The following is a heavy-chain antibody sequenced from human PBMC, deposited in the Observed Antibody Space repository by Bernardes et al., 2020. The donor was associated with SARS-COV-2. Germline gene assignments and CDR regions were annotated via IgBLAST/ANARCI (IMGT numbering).Heavy chain of an antibody. V-gene: IGHV1-2*02. D-gene: IGHD3-16*01. Sequence: ASVKVSCKASGYTFTAFDIRWVRQAPGHGLEWMGWINPNSGDTDYAQKFQGRVTMTRDTSISTAYMDLSSLTSDDTAVYYCATRAVFGLVNFDFWGQGSLVTVSS. CDR2: INPNSGDT. CDR3: ATRAVFGLVNFDF. J-gene: IGHJ4*02. CDR1: GYTFTAFD.